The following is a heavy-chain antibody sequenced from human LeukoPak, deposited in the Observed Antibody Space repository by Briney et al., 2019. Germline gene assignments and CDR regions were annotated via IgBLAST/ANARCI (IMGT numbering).Heavy chain of an antibody. CDR1: GASINIRYHY. V-gene: IGHV4-39*01. Sequence: SSETLSLTCTVSGASINIRYHYWGWIRQSPGKGLEWIGSMAYTGETYYSPSLQSRVTISVDTPRNQFSLNLHSMTAADTAVYYCVKSGTLLREGFNYWGQGTLVTVSS. CDR3: VKSGTLLREGFNY. CDR2: MAYTGET. J-gene: IGHJ4*02. D-gene: IGHD1-1*01.